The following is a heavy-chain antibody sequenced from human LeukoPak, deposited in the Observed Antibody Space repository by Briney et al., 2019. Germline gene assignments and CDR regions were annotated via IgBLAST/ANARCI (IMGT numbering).Heavy chain of an antibody. Sequence: PSETLSLICAVYGGSFSGYYWSWIRQPPGKGLEWIGEINHSGSNNYNPSLKSRVTISVDTSKNQFSLKPSSVTAADTAVYYCARDLDSSGWYSGFDPWGQGTLVTVAS. J-gene: IGHJ5*02. CDR2: INHSGSN. CDR3: ARDLDSSGWYSGFDP. CDR1: GGSFSGYY. V-gene: IGHV4-34*01. D-gene: IGHD6-19*01.